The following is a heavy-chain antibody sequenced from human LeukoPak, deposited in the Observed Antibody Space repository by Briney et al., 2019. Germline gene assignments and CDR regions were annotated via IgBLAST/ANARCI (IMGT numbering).Heavy chain of an antibody. D-gene: IGHD5-12*01. CDR1: GFTFSS. J-gene: IGHJ4*02. V-gene: IGHV3-21*01. CDR2: ISSSSSYI. CDR3: AGGSGWLIDY. Sequence: PGGSLRLSCAASGFTFSSMNWVRQAPGKGLEWVSFISSSSSYIYYADSVKGRFTISRDNAKNSLYLQMNSLRVEDTAVYYCAGGSGWLIDYWGQGTLVTVSS.